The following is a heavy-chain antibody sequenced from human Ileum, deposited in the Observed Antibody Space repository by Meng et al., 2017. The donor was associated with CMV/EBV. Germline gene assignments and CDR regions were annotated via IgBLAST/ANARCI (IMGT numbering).Heavy chain of an antibody. Sequence: ASVKVSCKASGYTFTSYDINWVRQATGQGLEWMGWMNPNSGNTGYAKKFQGRVTMTRNTSISTAYMELSSLRSEDTAVYYCARIRILRFLEWLRNYGMDVWGQGTTVTVSS. CDR3: ARIRILRFLEWLRNYGMDV. J-gene: IGHJ6*02. D-gene: IGHD3-3*01. CDR2: MNPNSGNT. CDR1: GYTFTSYD. V-gene: IGHV1-8*01.